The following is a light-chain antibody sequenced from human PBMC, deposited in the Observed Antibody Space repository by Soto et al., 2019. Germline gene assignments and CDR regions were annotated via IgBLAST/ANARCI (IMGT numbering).Light chain of an antibody. J-gene: IGKJ5*01. CDR1: QRVSSTY. V-gene: IGKV3-20*01. CDR3: QYYDASQGIT. Sequence: EIVLTPSAGTLSLSPCEGFILSCRASQRVSSTYLAWYQQKPGQAPRLLIYSASSRAAVIPDAFSGSGSGADFTLTISRLEPEDLAVYYCQYYDASQGITFGQGTRLEIK. CDR2: SAS.